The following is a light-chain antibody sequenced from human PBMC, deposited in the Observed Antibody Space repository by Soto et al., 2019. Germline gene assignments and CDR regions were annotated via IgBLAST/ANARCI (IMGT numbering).Light chain of an antibody. Sequence: IVLTPSAGTLSLYPGARATLSCLASQSVSSTYLAWYQQKPGQAPRLLIYGASSRATGIPDRFSGSGSGTDFTLTISRLEPEDFAVYYCQQYGRSIITFGQGTRLEIK. CDR3: QQYGRSIIT. V-gene: IGKV3-20*01. CDR2: GAS. CDR1: QSVSSTY. J-gene: IGKJ5*01.